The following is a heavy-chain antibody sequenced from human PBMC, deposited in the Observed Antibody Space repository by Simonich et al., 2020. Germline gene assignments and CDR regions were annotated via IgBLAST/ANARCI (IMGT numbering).Heavy chain of an antibody. J-gene: IGHJ1*01. D-gene: IGHD6-13*01. V-gene: IGHV3-9*01. CDR2: ISWNRGSI. CDR3: AKDVAAAGTEYFQH. CDR1: GFTFDDYA. Sequence: EVQLVESGGGLVQPGRSLRLSCAASGFTFDDYAMHWVRQAPGKGREWVSGISWNRGSIGYANSVKGRFTNSRDNAKNSLYLQMNSLRAEDTALYYCAKDVAAAGTEYFQHWGQGTLVTVSS.